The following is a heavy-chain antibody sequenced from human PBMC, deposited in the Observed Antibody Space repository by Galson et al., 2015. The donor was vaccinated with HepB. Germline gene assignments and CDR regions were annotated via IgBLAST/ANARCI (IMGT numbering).Heavy chain of an antibody. J-gene: IGHJ4*02. Sequence: ETLSLTCSVSGGSMRSRYWNWIRQPPGKGLEWIGFIYYSGTTSYNPSLKSRVTVSVDTSRNQFSLKLRSVTAADTAVYFCARANDSSGFDSWGQGTLVTVSS. CDR3: ARANDSSGFDS. D-gene: IGHD3-22*01. V-gene: IGHV4-59*11. CDR2: IYYSGTT. CDR1: GGSMRSRY.